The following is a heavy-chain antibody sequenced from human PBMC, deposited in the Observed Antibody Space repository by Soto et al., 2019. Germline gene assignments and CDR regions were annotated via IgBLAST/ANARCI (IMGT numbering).Heavy chain of an antibody. D-gene: IGHD3-3*01. Sequence: GGSLRLSCAASGFTFSSYEMNWVRQAPGKGLEWVSYISSSGSTIYYADSVKGRFTISRDNAKNSLYLQMNSLRAEDTAVYYCAGRIKIFGYRLRGLNWFDPWGQGTLVTVYS. CDR1: GFTFSSYE. V-gene: IGHV3-48*03. J-gene: IGHJ5*02. CDR3: AGRIKIFGYRLRGLNWFDP. CDR2: ISSSGSTI.